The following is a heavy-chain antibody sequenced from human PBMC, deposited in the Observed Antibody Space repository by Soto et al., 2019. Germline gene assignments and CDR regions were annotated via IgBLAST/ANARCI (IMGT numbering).Heavy chain of an antibody. Sequence: ASVKVSCKASGYTFTDYHIHWVRQAPGQGLEFMGWINANNGGAGSAQQFQGRVTITRDTSASTAYMELSSLTSEDTAVYYCARRGALTSYYYGYYFDYWGQGTLVTVSS. CDR3: ARRGALTSYYYGYYFDY. CDR2: INANNGGA. CDR1: GYTFTDYH. D-gene: IGHD3-9*01. J-gene: IGHJ4*02. V-gene: IGHV1-2*02.